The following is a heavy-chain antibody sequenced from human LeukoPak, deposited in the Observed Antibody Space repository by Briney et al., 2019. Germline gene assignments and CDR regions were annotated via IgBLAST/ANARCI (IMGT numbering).Heavy chain of an antibody. CDR1: GFAFSTYS. D-gene: IGHD3-10*01. V-gene: IGHV3-48*01. CDR3: ARGSSEVLLWFGESPN. CDR2: ISSGGDTI. Sequence: PGGSPRLSCAASGFAFSTYSMSWVRQAPGKGLEWVSHISSGGDTIYYADSVKGRFTISRDNAKNSLYLQMNRLRADDTAVYYCARGSSEVLLWFGESPNWGQGTMVTVSS. J-gene: IGHJ3*01.